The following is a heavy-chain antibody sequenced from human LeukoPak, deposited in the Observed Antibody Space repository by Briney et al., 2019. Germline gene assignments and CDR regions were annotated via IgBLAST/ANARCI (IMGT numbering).Heavy chain of an antibody. V-gene: IGHV3-21*01. CDR2: ISSSSSYI. D-gene: IGHD4-17*01. Sequence: GGSLRLSCAASGFTFSSYNMNWVRQAPGKGLEWVSSISSSSSYIYYADSVKGRFTISRDNAKNSLYLQMNSLRAEDTAVYYCARTDYGDHGGDWYFDLWGRGTLVTVSS. CDR3: ARTDYGDHGGDWYFDL. J-gene: IGHJ2*01. CDR1: GFTFSSYN.